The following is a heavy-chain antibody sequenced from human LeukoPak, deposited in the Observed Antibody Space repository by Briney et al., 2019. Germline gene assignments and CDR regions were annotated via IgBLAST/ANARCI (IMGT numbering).Heavy chain of an antibody. CDR3: ARDQIEMATIMDYYYGMDV. V-gene: IGHV4-39*02. CDR1: GGSISSSSYY. CDR2: IYYSGST. D-gene: IGHD5-24*01. Sequence: SETLSLTCTVSGGSISSSSYYWGWIRQPPGKGLEWIGSIYYSGSTYYNPSLKSRVTISVDTSKNQFSLQLNSVTPEDTAVYYCARDQIEMATIMDYYYGMDVWGQGTTVTVSS. J-gene: IGHJ6*02.